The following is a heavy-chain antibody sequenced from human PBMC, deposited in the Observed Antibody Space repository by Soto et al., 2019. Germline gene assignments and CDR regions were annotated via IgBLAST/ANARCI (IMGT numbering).Heavy chain of an antibody. J-gene: IGHJ5*02. Sequence: PSETLSLTCTVSGGSISSYYWSWIRQPPGKGLEWIGYIYYSGSTNYNPSLKSRVTISVDTSKNQFSLKLSSVTAADTAVYYCARVVAAAGSNWFSRRGQVTLVAV. CDR3: ARVVAAAGSNWFSR. CDR2: IYYSGST. V-gene: IGHV4-59*01. D-gene: IGHD6-13*01. CDR1: GGSISSYY.